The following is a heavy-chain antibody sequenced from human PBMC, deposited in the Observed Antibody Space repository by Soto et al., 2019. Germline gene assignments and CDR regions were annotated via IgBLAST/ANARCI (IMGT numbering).Heavy chain of an antibody. J-gene: IGHJ3*02. Sequence: SETLSLTCTVSGGSISSYYWSWIRQPPGKGLEWIGYIYYSGSTNYNPSLKSRVTISVDTSKNQFSLKLSSVTAADTAVYYCARGSDSSGWSPREASFDIWGQGTMVTVSS. CDR1: GGSISSYY. CDR3: ARGSDSSGWSPREASFDI. V-gene: IGHV4-59*01. D-gene: IGHD6-19*01. CDR2: IYYSGST.